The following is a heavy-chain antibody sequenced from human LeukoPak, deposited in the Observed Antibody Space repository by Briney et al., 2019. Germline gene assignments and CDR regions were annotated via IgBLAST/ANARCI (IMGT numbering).Heavy chain of an antibody. D-gene: IGHD6-13*01. CDR2: ISSSSNNI. V-gene: IGHV3-48*01. CDR1: GFTFGSYS. Sequence: GGSLRLSCAASGFTFGSYSTNWVRQAPGKGLEWVSYISSSSNNIYYVDSVKGRFTISRDNAKNSLYLQMHSLRVEDTAVYYCTRDRYSSSYYWGQGTLVTVSS. CDR3: TRDRYSSSYY. J-gene: IGHJ4*02.